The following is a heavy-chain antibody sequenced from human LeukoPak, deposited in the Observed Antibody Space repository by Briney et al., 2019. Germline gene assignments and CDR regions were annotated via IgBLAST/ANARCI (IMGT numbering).Heavy chain of an antibody. D-gene: IGHD5-12*01. CDR3: AKAYSGYDPGPYYYYGMDV. Sequence: GGSLRLSCAASGFTFSSYAMSWVRQAPGRGLEWVSAISGSGGSTYYADSVKGRFTISRDNSENTLYLQMNSLRAEDTAVYYCAKAYSGYDPGPYYYYGMDVWGQGTTVTVSS. J-gene: IGHJ6*02. CDR2: ISGSGGST. CDR1: GFTFSSYA. V-gene: IGHV3-23*01.